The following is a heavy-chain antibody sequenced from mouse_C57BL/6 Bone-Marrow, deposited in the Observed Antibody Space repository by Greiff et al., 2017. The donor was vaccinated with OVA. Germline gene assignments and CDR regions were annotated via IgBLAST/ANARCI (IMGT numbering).Heavy chain of an antibody. CDR3: ARNYGSLYYFDY. J-gene: IGHJ2*01. D-gene: IGHD1-1*01. CDR1: GFSLTSYG. Sequence: VQLQQSGPGLVQPSQSLSITCTVSGFSLTSYGVHWVRQSPGKGLEWLGVIWSGGSTDYNAAFISRLSISKDNSTSQVFFKMNSLQADDTAIYYCARNYGSLYYFDYWGKGTTLTVSS. CDR2: IWSGGST. V-gene: IGHV2-2*01.